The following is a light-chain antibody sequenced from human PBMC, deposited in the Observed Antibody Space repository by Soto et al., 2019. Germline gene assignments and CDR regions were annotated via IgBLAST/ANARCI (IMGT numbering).Light chain of an antibody. CDR3: SSDTSSSSLCV. CDR2: EVS. J-gene: IGLJ1*01. CDR1: SSDVGGYNY. V-gene: IGLV2-14*01. Sequence: QSALTQPASVSGSPGQSITISCTGTSSDVGGYNYVSWYQQHPGKAPKLLIYEVSNRPSGVSNRFSGSKSGNTASLTISGLQAEDEADYYCSSDTSSSSLCVFGTGTKLTVL.